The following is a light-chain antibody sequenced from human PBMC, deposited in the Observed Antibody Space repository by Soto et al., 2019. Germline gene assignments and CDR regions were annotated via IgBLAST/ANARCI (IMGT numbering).Light chain of an antibody. CDR3: QQRSNWPSIT. Sequence: EVVLTQSPGTLSLSPGDRATLSCGASQSVSNTYVAWYQHIPGQTPRLLIYGASNRATGIPARFSGSGSGTDFTLTISSLEHEDFAVYYCQQRSNWPSITFGQGTRLEIK. J-gene: IGKJ5*01. V-gene: IGKV3-11*01. CDR2: GAS. CDR1: QSVSNTY.